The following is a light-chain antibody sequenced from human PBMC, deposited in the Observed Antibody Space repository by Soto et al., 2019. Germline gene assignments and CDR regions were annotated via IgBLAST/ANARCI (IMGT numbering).Light chain of an antibody. Sequence: DIQMTQSPPSLSASVGARVSITCQASQDIRTSLSWFQQKPGRAPKLLIYGASYLESGVPSRFRGSGSGTDFTFTISSLQPEDIATYYCQHYDNLPPFTFGPGTKVDIK. J-gene: IGKJ3*01. V-gene: IGKV1-33*01. CDR3: QHYDNLPPFT. CDR2: GAS. CDR1: QDIRTS.